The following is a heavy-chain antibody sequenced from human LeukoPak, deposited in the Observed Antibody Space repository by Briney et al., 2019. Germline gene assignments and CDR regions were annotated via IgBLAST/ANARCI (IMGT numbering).Heavy chain of an antibody. CDR2: IRYDGSNK. CDR3: ARFVAVADYFDY. CDR1: GFTFSSYG. D-gene: IGHD6-19*01. Sequence: GGSLRLSCAASGFTFSSYGMHWVRQAPGRGLEWVAFIRYDGSNKYYADSVKGRFTISRDNAKNSLYLQMNSLRAEDTAVYYCARFVAVADYFDYWGQGTLVTVSS. V-gene: IGHV3-30*02. J-gene: IGHJ4*02.